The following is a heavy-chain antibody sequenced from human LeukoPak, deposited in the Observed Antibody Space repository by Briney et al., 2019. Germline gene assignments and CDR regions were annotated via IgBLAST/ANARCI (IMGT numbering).Heavy chain of an antibody. CDR1: GFTFSNYE. Sequence: GGSLRLSCAASGFTFSNYEMNWVRQAPGKGLEWVSYISSSGSAIYYADSVKGRFTISRDNAKSSLYLQMNSLRAGDTAVYSCARGVGGGMDVWGQGTTVTVSS. D-gene: IGHD1-26*01. V-gene: IGHV3-48*03. J-gene: IGHJ6*02. CDR2: ISSSGSAI. CDR3: ARGVGGGMDV.